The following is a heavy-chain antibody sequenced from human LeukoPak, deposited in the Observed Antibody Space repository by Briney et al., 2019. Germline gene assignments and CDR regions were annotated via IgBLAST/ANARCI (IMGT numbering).Heavy chain of an antibody. V-gene: IGHV4-39*01. CDR3: ARSGGSEFDP. J-gene: IGHJ5*02. CDR2: IYYSGST. CDR1: GGSISSSSYY. Sequence: SETLSLTCTVSGGSISSSSYYWGWIRQPPGKGLEWIGSIYYSGSTYYNPSLKSRVTISVDTCKNQSSLKLSSVTAADTAVYYRARSGGSEFDPWGQGTLVTVSS.